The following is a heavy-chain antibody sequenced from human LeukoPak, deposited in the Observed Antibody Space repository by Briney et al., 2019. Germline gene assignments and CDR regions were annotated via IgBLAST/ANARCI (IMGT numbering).Heavy chain of an antibody. D-gene: IGHD6-13*01. J-gene: IGHJ5*02. V-gene: IGHV4-59*01. CDR1: GDSISNYY. CDR3: ARGGDTSSWYAWFDP. Sequence: SETLSLTCTVSGDSISNYYWSWIRQPPGKGLEWIGYIYHSGSTKYNPSLKSRVTISIDTSKHQSSLKLSSATAADTAMYYCARGGDTSSWYAWFDPWGQGTLVTVPS. CDR2: IYHSGST.